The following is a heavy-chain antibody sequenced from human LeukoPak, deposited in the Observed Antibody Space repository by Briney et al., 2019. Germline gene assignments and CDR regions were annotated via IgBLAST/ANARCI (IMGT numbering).Heavy chain of an antibody. CDR2: ISAYNGNT. J-gene: IGHJ6*02. V-gene: IGHV1-18*01. CDR3: ARDFALWFGEAYCGMDV. Sequence: GASVKVSCKASGYTFTSYGISWVRQAPGQGLEWTGWISAYNGNTNYAQKLQGRVTTTTDTSTSTAYMELRSLRSDDTAVYYCARDFALWFGEAYCGMDVWGQGTTVTVSS. D-gene: IGHD3-10*01. CDR1: GYTFTSYG.